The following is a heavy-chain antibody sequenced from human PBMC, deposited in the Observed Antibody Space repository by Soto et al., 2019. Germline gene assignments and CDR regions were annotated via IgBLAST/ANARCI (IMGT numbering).Heavy chain of an antibody. D-gene: IGHD5-12*01. CDR3: ARGFIDGYNTAFDY. J-gene: IGHJ4*02. V-gene: IGHV4-39*01. CDR1: GGSISSSSYY. CDR2: IYYSGST. Sequence: SETLSLTCTVSGGSISSSSYYWGWIRQPPGKGLEWIGSIYYSGSTYYNPSLKSRVTISVDTSKNQFSLKLSSVTAADTAVYYCARGFIDGYNTAFDYWGQGTLVTVSS.